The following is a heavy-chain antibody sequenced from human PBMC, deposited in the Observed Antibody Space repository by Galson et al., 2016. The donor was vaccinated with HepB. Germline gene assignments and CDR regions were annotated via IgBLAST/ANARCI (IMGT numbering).Heavy chain of an antibody. CDR1: GFSFTSHV. CDR3: AKDHRGELPEQFDY. J-gene: IGHJ4*02. CDR2: IWYDGNNK. D-gene: IGHD1-26*01. Sequence: SLRLSCAASGFSFTSHVMHWVRQAPGRGLEWMASIWYDGNNKYYGDSVRGRFTISRDNSKDTLYLQMNSLAAADTAVYYCAKDHRGELPEQFDYWGQGTLVTVSS. V-gene: IGHV3-33*03.